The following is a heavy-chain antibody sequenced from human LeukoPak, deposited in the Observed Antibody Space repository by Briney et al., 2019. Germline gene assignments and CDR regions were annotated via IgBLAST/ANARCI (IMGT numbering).Heavy chain of an antibody. D-gene: IGHD5-18*01. V-gene: IGHV4-39*01. Sequence: SETLSLTCTVSGGSISSSSYYWGWIRQPPGKGLEWIGSIYYSGNTYYNPSLKRRVSISVDTSKNQSSLKLSSVTAADTAVYYCARPRRYSYGYFDYWGQGTLVTVSS. CDR1: GGSISSSSYY. CDR2: IYYSGNT. J-gene: IGHJ4*02. CDR3: ARPRRYSYGYFDY.